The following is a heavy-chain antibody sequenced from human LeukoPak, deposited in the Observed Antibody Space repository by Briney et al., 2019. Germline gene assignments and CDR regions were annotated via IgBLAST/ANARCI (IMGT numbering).Heavy chain of an antibody. CDR1: GFTFSSYS. CDR2: ISSSRIYI. Sequence: GGSLDLSCAASGFTFSSYSMNGVRRAPGKGLEWVSSISSSRIYIYYADSGKGRFTISRDNAPTSLYLQMNRLSAEDTAVYYCARDLGYDFWSGYFFHYFDYWGQGTLVTVSS. D-gene: IGHD3-3*01. V-gene: IGHV3-21*01. CDR3: ARDLGYDFWSGYFFHYFDY. J-gene: IGHJ4*02.